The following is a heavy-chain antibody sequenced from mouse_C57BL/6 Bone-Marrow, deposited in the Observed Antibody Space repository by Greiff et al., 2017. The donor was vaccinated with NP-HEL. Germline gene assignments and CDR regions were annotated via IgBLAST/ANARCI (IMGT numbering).Heavy chain of an antibody. CDR2: IWTGGGT. V-gene: IGHV2-9-1*01. Sequence: QVQLKQSGPGLVAPSQRLSITCTVSGFSLTSYAISWVRQPPGKGLEWLGVIWTGGGTNYNSALKSRLSISKDNSKSQVFLKMNSLQTDDTARYYCATNYGSSYYYAMDYWGQGTSVTVSS. CDR1: GFSLTSYA. CDR3: ATNYGSSYYYAMDY. D-gene: IGHD1-1*01. J-gene: IGHJ4*01.